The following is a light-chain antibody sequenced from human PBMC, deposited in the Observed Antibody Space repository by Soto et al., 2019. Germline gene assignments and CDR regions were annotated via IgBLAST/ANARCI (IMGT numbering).Light chain of an antibody. V-gene: IGLV1-44*01. J-gene: IGLJ1*01. CDR1: SSNVGGNT. Sequence: QSVLTQTPSVSGTPGQRVTISCSGSSSNVGGNTVTWYQQLPGTAPKLLIYSNSLRPSGIPDRISGSKSGTSASLAISGLQSEDEADYHCGSWDSSLSAYVFGTGTKVTVL. CDR2: SNS. CDR3: GSWDSSLSAYV.